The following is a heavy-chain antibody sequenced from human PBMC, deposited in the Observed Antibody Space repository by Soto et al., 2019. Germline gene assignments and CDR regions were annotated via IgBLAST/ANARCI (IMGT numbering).Heavy chain of an antibody. J-gene: IGHJ6*02. CDR1: SGSITTGGYS. V-gene: IGHV4-30-2*01. D-gene: IGHD3-10*01. Sequence: PSETLSLTCTVSSGSITTGGYSWSWLRQPPGKGLEWIGYIYPNGITSHNPSLMSRVTMSVDKSRNQFSLKLRSVTAGDTGVDYCVRDRGGGSGNYYLSQRMDVWGQGTTVTVSS. CDR2: IYPNGIT. CDR3: VRDRGGGSGNYYLSQRMDV.